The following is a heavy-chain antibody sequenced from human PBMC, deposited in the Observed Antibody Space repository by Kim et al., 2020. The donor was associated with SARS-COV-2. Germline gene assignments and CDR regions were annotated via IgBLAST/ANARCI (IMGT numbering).Heavy chain of an antibody. CDR2: T. J-gene: IGHJ4*02. D-gene: IGHD6-13*01. Sequence: TKYSQKFQGRVTITRDTSASTAYMELSSLRSEDTAVYYCARVLAAAAYDYWGQGTLVTVSS. CDR3: ARVLAAAAYDY. V-gene: IGHV1-3*01.